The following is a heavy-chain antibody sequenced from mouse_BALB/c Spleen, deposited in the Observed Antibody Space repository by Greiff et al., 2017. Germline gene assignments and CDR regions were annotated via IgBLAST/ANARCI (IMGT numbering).Heavy chain of an antibody. D-gene: IGHD2-1*01. CDR2: IYPGNVNT. V-gene: IGHV1S56*01. J-gene: IGHJ3*01. Sequence: QVQLKQSGPELVKPGASVRISCKASGYTFTSYYIHWVKQRPGQGLEWIGWIYPGNVNTKYNEKFKGKATLTADKSSSTAYMQLSSLTSEDSAVYFCAREGGNSPWFAYWGQGTLVTVSA. CDR3: AREGGNSPWFAY. CDR1: GYTFTSYY.